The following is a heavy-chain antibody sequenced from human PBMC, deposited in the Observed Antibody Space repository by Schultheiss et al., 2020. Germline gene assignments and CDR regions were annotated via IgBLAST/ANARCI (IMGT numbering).Heavy chain of an antibody. V-gene: IGHV1-18*04. CDR1: GYTFTGYY. Sequence: GSVKVSCKASGYTFTGYYMHWVRQAPGQGLEWMGWISAYNGNTNYAQKLQGRVTMTTDTSTSTAYMELRSLRSEDTAVYYCAAASTIFGVVTPLTWYYYGMDVWGQGTTVTVSS. D-gene: IGHD3-3*01. J-gene: IGHJ6*02. CDR2: ISAYNGNT. CDR3: AAASTIFGVVTPLTWYYYGMDV.